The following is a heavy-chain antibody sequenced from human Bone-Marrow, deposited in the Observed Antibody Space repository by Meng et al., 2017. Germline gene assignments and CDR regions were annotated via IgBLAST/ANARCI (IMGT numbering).Heavy chain of an antibody. CDR3: ARDCSSSSCSLDY. CDR1: GGSFSGYY. J-gene: IGHJ4*02. V-gene: IGHV4-34*01. Sequence: QVQLQQWGAGLLNPSETLSLTCAVYGGSFSGYYWSWLRQPPGKGLEWIGEINHSGSTNYNPSLKSRVTMSVDTSKNQFSLKLSSVTAADTAVYYCARDCSSSSCSLDYWGQGTLVTVSS. CDR2: INHSGST. D-gene: IGHD2-2*01.